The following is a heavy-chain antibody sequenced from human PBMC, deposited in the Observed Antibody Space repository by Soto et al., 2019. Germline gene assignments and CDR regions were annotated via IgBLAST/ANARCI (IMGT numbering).Heavy chain of an antibody. J-gene: IGHJ5*02. CDR1: GGSISSGGYS. CDR3: ARVYYDILTGYSNWFDP. D-gene: IGHD3-9*01. Sequence: LSLTCAVSGGSISSGGYSWSWIRQPPGKGLEWIGYIYHSGSTYYNPSLKSRVTISVDRSKNQFSLKLSSVTAADTAVYYCARVYYDILTGYSNWFDPWGQGTLVTV. V-gene: IGHV4-30-2*01. CDR2: IYHSGST.